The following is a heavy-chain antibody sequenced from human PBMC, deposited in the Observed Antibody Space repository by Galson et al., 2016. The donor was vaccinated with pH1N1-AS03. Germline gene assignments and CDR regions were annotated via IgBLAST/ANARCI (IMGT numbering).Heavy chain of an antibody. CDR2: IYPGDSDT. V-gene: IGHV5-51*03. Sequence: QSGAEVKKPGESLMISCKASGFRFTTYWIAWVRQLPGKGLEWMGFIYPGDSDTKYSPSFQGQVTISADKSISTAYLRWNSLKASDTAMYYCARGDGYNYYFDYRGQGTLVTVSS. CDR3: ARGDGYNYYFDY. CDR1: GFRFTTYW. D-gene: IGHD5-24*01. J-gene: IGHJ4*02.